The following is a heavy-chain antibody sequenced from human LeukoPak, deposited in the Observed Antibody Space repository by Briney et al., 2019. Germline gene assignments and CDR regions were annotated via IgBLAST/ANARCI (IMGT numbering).Heavy chain of an antibody. CDR2: IYPGDSDT. CDR3: ARLIAARSYYYYGMDV. J-gene: IGHJ6*02. CDR1: GYSFTSYW. D-gene: IGHD6-6*01. Sequence: GESLKISCKGSGYSFTSYWIGWVRQMPGKGLEWMGIIYPGDSDTRYSPSFQGQVTISADKSISTAYLQWSSLKASDTAMYYCARLIAARSYYYYGMDVWGQGTTVTVSS. V-gene: IGHV5-51*01.